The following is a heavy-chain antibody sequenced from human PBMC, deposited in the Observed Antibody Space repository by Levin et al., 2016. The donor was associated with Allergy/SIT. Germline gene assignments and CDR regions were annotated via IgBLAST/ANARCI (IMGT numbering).Heavy chain of an antibody. CDR1: GFTVSSNY. Sequence: GGSLRLSCAASGFTVSSNYMSWVRQAPGKGLEWVSVIYSGGSTYYADSVKGRFTISRDNSKNTLYLQMNSLRAEDTAVYYCARGAAASYYFDYWGQGTLVTVSS. J-gene: IGHJ4*02. D-gene: IGHD2-2*01. CDR3: ARGAAASYYFDY. V-gene: IGHV3-53*01. CDR2: IYSGGST.